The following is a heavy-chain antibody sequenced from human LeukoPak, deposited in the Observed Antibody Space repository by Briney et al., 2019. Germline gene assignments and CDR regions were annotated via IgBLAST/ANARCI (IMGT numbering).Heavy chain of an antibody. D-gene: IGHD3-10*01. CDR2: INPNSGGT. Sequence: GASVKVSCKASGYTFTGYYMHWVRQAPGQGLEWMGWINPNSGGTNYAQKFQGRVTMTRDTSISTAYMELSRLRSDDTAVYYCARGRLWFGELLSYFDYGGQGTLVTVSS. CDR3: ARGRLWFGELLSYFDY. V-gene: IGHV1-2*02. CDR1: GYTFTGYY. J-gene: IGHJ4*02.